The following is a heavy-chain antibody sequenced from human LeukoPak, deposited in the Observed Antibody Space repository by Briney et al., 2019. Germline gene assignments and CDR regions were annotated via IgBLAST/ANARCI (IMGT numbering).Heavy chain of an antibody. CDR3: ARDRAAAAGTRWFDP. CDR2: IYTSGST. J-gene: IGHJ5*02. Sequence: SQTLSLTCTVSGGSISSGSYYWSWIRQPAGKGLEWIGRIYTSGSTNYNPSLKSRVTISVDTSKNQFSLKLSSVTAADTAVYYCARDRAAAAGTRWFDPWGQGTLVTVSS. CDR1: GGSISSGSYY. V-gene: IGHV4-61*02. D-gene: IGHD6-13*01.